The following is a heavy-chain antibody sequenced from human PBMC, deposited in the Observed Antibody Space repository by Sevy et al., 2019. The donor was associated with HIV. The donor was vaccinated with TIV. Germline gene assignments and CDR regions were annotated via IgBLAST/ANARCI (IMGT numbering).Heavy chain of an antibody. CDR1: GFTFDDYT. J-gene: IGHJ4*02. CDR2: ITWDGGST. CDR3: AKDISGEGYLGSGYFDY. D-gene: IGHD2-15*01. Sequence: GGSLRLSCAASGFTFDDYTMNWVRQAPGKGLEWVSLITWDGGSTYYADSVKGRFTISRDNSKTSLYLQMNSLRTEDTALYYCAKDISGEGYLGSGYFDYWGQGTLVTVSS. V-gene: IGHV3-43*01.